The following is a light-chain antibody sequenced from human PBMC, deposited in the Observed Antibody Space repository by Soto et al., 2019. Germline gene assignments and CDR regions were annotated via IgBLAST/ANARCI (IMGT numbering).Light chain of an antibody. CDR1: SSDVGGYNF. CDR2: EVS. CDR3: SSYAGGIKWV. J-gene: IGLJ3*02. Sequence: QSALTQPPSASGSPGQSVTISCTGTSSDVGGYNFVSWYQQHTGKAPKFMIYEVSKRPSGVPDRFSGSKSGNTASLTVSGLQAEDEADYYCSSYAGGIKWVFGGGTKVTVL. V-gene: IGLV2-8*01.